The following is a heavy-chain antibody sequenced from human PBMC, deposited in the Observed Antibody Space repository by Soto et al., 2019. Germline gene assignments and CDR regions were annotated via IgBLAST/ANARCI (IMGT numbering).Heavy chain of an antibody. CDR3: AKPGIGYYDFWSGPDY. V-gene: IGHV3-23*01. J-gene: IGHJ4*02. CDR1: GFTFTSYA. CDR2: ISGGGGST. D-gene: IGHD3-3*01. Sequence: PGGSLRLSCAASGFTFTSYAMSWVRQAPGKGLEWVSAISGGGGSTYYADSVKGRFTISRDNSKNTLYLQMNSLRAEDTAVYYCAKPGIGYYDFWSGPDYWGQGTLVTVSS.